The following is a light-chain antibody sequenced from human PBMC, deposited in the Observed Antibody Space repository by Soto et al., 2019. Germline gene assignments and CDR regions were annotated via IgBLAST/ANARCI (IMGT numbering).Light chain of an antibody. CDR3: NSYTSSSSYV. CDR2: DVS. CDR1: SSDVGAYQY. V-gene: IGLV2-14*01. Sequence: QSALTQPASVSGSPGQSITISCTGTSSDVGAYQYVSWYQQYPGKAPKLMSYDVSNRPSGVSNRFSGSKSGNTASLTISGLQSEDEADYYCNSYTSSSSYVVGTGTKVTVL. J-gene: IGLJ1*01.